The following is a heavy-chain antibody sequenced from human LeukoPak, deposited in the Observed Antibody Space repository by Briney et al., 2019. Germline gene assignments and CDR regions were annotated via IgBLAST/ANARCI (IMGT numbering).Heavy chain of an antibody. D-gene: IGHD2-2*01. CDR1: GGSISSYY. CDR3: ATQYCSSTSCYAALGL. Sequence: SETLSLTRTVSGGSISSYYWSWIRQPPGKGLEWIGYIYYSGSTNYNPSLKSRVTISVDTSKNQFSLKLSSVTAADTAVYYCATQYCSSTSCYAALGLWGQGTLVTVSS. J-gene: IGHJ4*02. V-gene: IGHV4-59*08. CDR2: IYYSGST.